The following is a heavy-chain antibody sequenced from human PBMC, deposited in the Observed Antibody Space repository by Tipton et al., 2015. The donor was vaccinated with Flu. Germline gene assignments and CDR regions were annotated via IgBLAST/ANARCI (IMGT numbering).Heavy chain of an antibody. J-gene: IGHJ4*02. CDR1: GYTFTSYG. Sequence: QLVQSGAEVMKPGASVKVSCKASGYTFTSYGISWVRQAPGQGLEWMGWINAYSAKTNFAQMLQGRVTMTTDTSTNTAYMELRSLRSDDTAVYYCARPGGPAAINPFSYFDFWGQGTLVTVSS. CDR3: ARPGGPAAINPFSYFDF. V-gene: IGHV1-18*04. D-gene: IGHD2-2*01. CDR2: INAYSAKT.